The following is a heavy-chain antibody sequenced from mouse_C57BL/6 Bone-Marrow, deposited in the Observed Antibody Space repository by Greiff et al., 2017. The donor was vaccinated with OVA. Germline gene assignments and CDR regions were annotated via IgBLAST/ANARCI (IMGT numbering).Heavy chain of an antibody. Sequence: QVQLQQPGAELVMPGASVKLSCKASGYTFTSYWMHWVKQRTGQGLEWIGEIDPSDSYTSYNQKFKGKSTLTVDKSSSTAYMQLSSLTSEDSAVYYCAREGYYGSSPWFAYWGQGTLVTVSA. J-gene: IGHJ3*01. CDR1: GYTFTSYW. CDR2: IDPSDSYT. D-gene: IGHD1-1*01. V-gene: IGHV1-69*01. CDR3: AREGYYGSSPWFAY.